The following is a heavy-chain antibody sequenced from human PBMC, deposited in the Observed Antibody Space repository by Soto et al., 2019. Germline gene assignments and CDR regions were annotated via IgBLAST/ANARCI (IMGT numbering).Heavy chain of an antibody. D-gene: IGHD1-1*01. CDR2: FYHSGST. V-gene: IGHV4-31*03. Sequence: SETLSLTCTVSGGSLRSATYYWSWIRQHPGKGLEWIGYFYHSGSTYYKPSLRSRVTISLDTSKNQFSLNLRSVTDADTAIYYCAREETGNDALDIWGQGTLVTVSS. J-gene: IGHJ3*02. CDR1: GGSLRSATYY. CDR3: AREETGNDALDI.